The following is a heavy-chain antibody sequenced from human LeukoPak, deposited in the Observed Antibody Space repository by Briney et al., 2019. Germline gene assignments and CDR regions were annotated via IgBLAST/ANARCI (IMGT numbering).Heavy chain of an antibody. CDR1: GFTCSSYG. J-gene: IGHJ4*02. D-gene: IGHD3-22*01. Sequence: PGGSLRLSCAASGFTCSSYGMHWVRQARGKGLEWVADIWYDGSNKYYADSVKGRFTISRDNSKNTLYLQMNSLRAEDTAVYYCARDPSDYYDSSGYPDYWGQGTLVTVSS. CDR2: IWYDGSNK. V-gene: IGHV3-33*01. CDR3: ARDPSDYYDSSGYPDY.